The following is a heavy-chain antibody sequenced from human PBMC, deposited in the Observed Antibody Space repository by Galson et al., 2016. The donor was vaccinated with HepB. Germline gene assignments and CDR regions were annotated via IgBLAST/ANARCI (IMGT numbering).Heavy chain of an antibody. D-gene: IGHD5-12*01. J-gene: IGHJ4*02. V-gene: IGHV3-23*01. CDR3: TKGRGAGYNGKEWNFEY. Sequence: SLRLSCAASGFTFSTYAMNWVRQAPGKGLEWVSTILGSGGSTSYADSVKGRFTISRDNSKNTLYLQMNSLRVDDTAVYYCTKGRGAGYNGKEWNFEYWGQGILVTVSS. CDR2: ILGSGGST. CDR1: GFTFSTYA.